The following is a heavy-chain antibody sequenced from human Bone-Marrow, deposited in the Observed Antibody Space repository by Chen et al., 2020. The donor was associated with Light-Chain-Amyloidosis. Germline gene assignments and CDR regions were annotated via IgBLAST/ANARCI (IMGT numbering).Heavy chain of an antibody. J-gene: IGHJ6*02. CDR2: ISGGDT. Sequence: EVLLVESGGGLVQPGGSLRLSCAASGFTLSNYAMDWVRQAPGKGLGWVSSISGGDTYNANSVKGRFTVSRDDSGNTLYLQMNSLRAEDTAVYYCAKRGSYYYYGMDVWGQGTTVTVSS. V-gene: IGHV3-23*04. CDR3: AKRGSYYYYGMDV. CDR1: GFTLSNYA. D-gene: IGHD6-19*01.